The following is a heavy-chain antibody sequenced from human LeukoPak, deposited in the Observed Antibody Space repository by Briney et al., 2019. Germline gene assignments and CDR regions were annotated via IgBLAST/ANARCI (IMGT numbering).Heavy chain of an antibody. J-gene: IGHJ4*02. V-gene: IGHV1-18*01. CDR2: ISAYNGNT. D-gene: IGHD3-10*01. CDR1: GYTFTNYG. Sequence: GASVKVSCKASGYTFTNYGISWVRQAPGQGLEWMGWISAYNGNTNYAQKLQGRVTMTTDTSTSTAYMELRSLRSDDTAVYYCARVRLTMVRGVIILEDYWGQGTLVTVSS. CDR3: ARVRLTMVRGVIILEDY.